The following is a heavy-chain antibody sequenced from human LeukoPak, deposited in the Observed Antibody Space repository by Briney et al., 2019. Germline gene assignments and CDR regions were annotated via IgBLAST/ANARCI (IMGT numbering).Heavy chain of an antibody. CDR3: ARVGVGTVAGNYFDD. Sequence: KPSETLSLTCTVSGGSISSSSYYWGWIRQPPGKGLEWIGSIYYSGSTYYNPSLKSRVTISVDTSKNQFSLKLSSVTAADTAVYYCARVGVGTVAGNYFDDWGQGTLVTVSS. CDR1: GGSISSSSYY. CDR2: IYYSGST. D-gene: IGHD6-19*01. V-gene: IGHV4-39*01. J-gene: IGHJ4*02.